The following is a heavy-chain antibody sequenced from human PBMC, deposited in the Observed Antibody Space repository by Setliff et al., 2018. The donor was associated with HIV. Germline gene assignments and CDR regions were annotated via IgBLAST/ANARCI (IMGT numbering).Heavy chain of an antibody. CDR2: INPNSGGT. Sequence: GASVKVSCKASGYTFTGYYMHWVRQAPGQGLEWMGRINPNSGGTNYAQKFQGRVTMTRDTSISTAYLELSRLRSDDTAVYYCARRAVAGVGDAFDIWGQGTMVTVSS. J-gene: IGHJ3*02. D-gene: IGHD6-19*01. V-gene: IGHV1-2*06. CDR1: GYTFTGYY. CDR3: ARRAVAGVGDAFDI.